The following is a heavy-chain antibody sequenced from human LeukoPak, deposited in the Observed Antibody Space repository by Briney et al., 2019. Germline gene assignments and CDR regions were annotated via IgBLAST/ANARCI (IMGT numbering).Heavy chain of an antibody. CDR1: GGSISSGGYY. D-gene: IGHD1/OR15-1a*01. V-gene: IGHV4-31*03. CDR3: ATSITGTTADRFDY. J-gene: IGHJ4*02. Sequence: SETLSLTCTVSGGSISSGGYYWSWIRQHPGKGLEWIGYIYYSGSTYYNPSLKSRVTISVDTSKNQFSLKLSSVTAADTAVYYCATSITGTTADRFDYWGQGTLVTVSS. CDR2: IYYSGST.